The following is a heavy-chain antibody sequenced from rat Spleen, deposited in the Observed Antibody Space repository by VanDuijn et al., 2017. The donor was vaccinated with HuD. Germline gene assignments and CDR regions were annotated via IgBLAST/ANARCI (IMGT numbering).Heavy chain of an antibody. V-gene: IGHV5S13*01. CDR3: ARQHGGYRRYYFDY. CDR2: ISPSGDST. Sequence: EVQLVESGGGLVQPGRSLELSCAASGFTFSNYDMAWVRQAPTKGLEWVASISPSGDSTYYRDSVKGRFTVSRHSAKNTLYLQMDSLRSEDTATYYCARQHGGYRRYYFDYWGQGVMVTVSS. D-gene: IGHD1-11*01. J-gene: IGHJ2*01. CDR1: GFTFSNYD.